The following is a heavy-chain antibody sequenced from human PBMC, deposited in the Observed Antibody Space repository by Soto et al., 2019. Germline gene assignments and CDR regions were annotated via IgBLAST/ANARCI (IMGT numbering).Heavy chain of an antibody. Sequence: PGGSLRLSCAASGFTFSSYEMNWVRQAPGKGLEWVSYISRSGSTIYYADSVKGRFTISRDNAKNSLYLQMNSLRAEDTAVYYCARGLEQLGNWFDPWGQGTLVTVSS. J-gene: IGHJ5*02. CDR2: ISRSGSTI. V-gene: IGHV3-48*03. D-gene: IGHD3-3*01. CDR3: ARGLEQLGNWFDP. CDR1: GFTFSSYE.